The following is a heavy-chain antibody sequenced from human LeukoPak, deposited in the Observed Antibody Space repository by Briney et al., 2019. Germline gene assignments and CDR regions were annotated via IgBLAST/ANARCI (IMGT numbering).Heavy chain of an antibody. D-gene: IGHD4-11*01. CDR2: ISGSGQTT. CDR3: AKEKDYRVFDH. Sequence: GGSLRLSCTASGFSLSAHLTSWVRQGPGKSLEWVSVISGSGQTTYYADSVKGRFTVSKDNSKNTVYLQMSSLRADDTAVYYCAKEKDYRVFDHWGQGTLVTVSS. CDR1: GFSLSAHL. V-gene: IGHV3-23*01. J-gene: IGHJ4*02.